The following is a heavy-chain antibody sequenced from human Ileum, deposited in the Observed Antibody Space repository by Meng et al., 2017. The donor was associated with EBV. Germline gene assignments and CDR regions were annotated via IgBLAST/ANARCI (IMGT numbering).Heavy chain of an antibody. D-gene: IGHD3-10*01. Sequence: QVQQVHSGDGVKNPGASVKVPCKASGYRFTAFGISWVRQAPGQGPEWMGWITTYNGDTKYAQKFQGRVTMTRETSTNTAYMELTSLRSDDTAVYYCARTYYGSYGFDYWGQGTLVTVSS. J-gene: IGHJ4*02. CDR2: ITTYNGDT. CDR1: GYRFTAFG. V-gene: IGHV1-18*01. CDR3: ARTYYGSYGFDY.